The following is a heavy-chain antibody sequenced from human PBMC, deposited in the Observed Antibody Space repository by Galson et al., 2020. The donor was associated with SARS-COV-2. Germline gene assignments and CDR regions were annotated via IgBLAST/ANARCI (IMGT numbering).Heavy chain of an antibody. CDR2: ISSSGSTI. CDR3: ARWFYDILLYYYYGMDV. V-gene: IGHV3-48*03. J-gene: IGHJ6*02. CDR1: GFTFNNYE. Sequence: GGSLRLSCAASGFTFNNYEMNWVRQAPGKGLEWVSSISSSGSTIFYADSVKGRFIISRDNAKNSLYLQMSSLRAEDTAVYYCARWFYDILLYYYYGMDVWGQGTTVTVSS. D-gene: IGHD3-9*01.